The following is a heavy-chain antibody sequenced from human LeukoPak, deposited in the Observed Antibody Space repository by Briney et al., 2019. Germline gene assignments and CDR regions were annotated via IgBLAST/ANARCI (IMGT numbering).Heavy chain of an antibody. J-gene: IGHJ4*02. V-gene: IGHV3-23*01. Sequence: GGSLRLSCAASGFPFSSYAMSWVRQPPGKGLEWVSAISGRGGRTYYANSVKGRFPISRDNSQNTLYQQMNSLRAEDTAVYYCAKGIVGATRKINFFDYWGQGTLVTVSS. CDR2: ISGRGGRT. D-gene: IGHD1-26*01. CDR1: GFPFSSYA. CDR3: AKGIVGATRKINFFDY.